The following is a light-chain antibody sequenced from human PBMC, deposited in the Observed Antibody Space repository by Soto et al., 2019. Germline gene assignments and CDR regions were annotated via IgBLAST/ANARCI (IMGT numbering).Light chain of an antibody. J-gene: IGLJ2*01. V-gene: IGLV1-40*01. CDR2: ANI. CDR1: SSNIGAGYD. CDR3: QSYDRSLSGVV. Sequence: QLVLTQPPSVSGAPGQRVTISCTGSSSNIGAGYDVHWYHQVPGTAPKLLIFANINRPSGVPDRFSGSKSDTSASLAITGLQAEDEADYYCQSYDRSLSGVVFGGGTKLTVL.